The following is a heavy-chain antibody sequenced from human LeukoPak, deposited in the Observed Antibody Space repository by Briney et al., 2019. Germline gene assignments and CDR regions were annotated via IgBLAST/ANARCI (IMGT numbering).Heavy chain of an antibody. V-gene: IGHV4-59*01. J-gene: IGHJ5*02. CDR3: ARWDIEVAGRNWFDP. Sequence: PSETLSLTCTVSGGSISSYYWSWIRQPPGKGLEWIGYIYYSGSTNYNPSLKSRVTISVDTSKNQFSLKLSSVTAADTAVYYCARWDIEVAGRNWFDPWGQGTLVTVSS. D-gene: IGHD6-19*01. CDR2: IYYSGST. CDR1: GGSISSYY.